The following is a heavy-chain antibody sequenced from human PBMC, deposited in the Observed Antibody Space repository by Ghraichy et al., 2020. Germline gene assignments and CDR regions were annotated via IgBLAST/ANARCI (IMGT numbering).Heavy chain of an antibody. CDR2: INRDGSST. CDR1: GFSFSYSW. V-gene: IGHV3-74*01. Sequence: GGSLRLSCAASGFSFSYSWMHWVRQAPGKGLVWVSRINRDGSSTNYADSVKGRFTISRDNAKNTLYLEMNSLRAEDTAVYYCARVAQDGYNLLDKWGQGTLVIV. D-gene: IGHD5-24*01. J-gene: IGHJ4*02. CDR3: ARVAQDGYNLLDK.